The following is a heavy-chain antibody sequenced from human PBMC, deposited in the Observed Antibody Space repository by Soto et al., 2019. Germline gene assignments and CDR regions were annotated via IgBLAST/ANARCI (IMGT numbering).Heavy chain of an antibody. CDR2: IYSGGAT. V-gene: IGHV3-53*01. D-gene: IGHD4-17*01. CDR1: GFTVTNKY. CDR3: ARVDYGDYGWYFDL. Sequence: VQLVESGGNLIQPGGSLRLSCAASGFTVTNKYMTWVRQAPGKGLEWVSLIYSGGATSYADSVKGRFTISRDNSKDILYLQVNSLRAEHTAVYYCARVDYGDYGWYFDLWGRGTLVTVSS. J-gene: IGHJ2*01.